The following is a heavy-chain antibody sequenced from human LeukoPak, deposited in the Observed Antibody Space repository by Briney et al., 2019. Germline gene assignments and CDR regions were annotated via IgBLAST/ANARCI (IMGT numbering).Heavy chain of an antibody. CDR1: GFTFSSYG. J-gene: IGHJ5*02. D-gene: IGHD2-15*01. Sequence: GRSLRLSCAASGFTFSSYGMHWVRQAPGKGLEWVAFIRYDGSNKYYADSVKGRFTISRDNSKNTLYLQMNSLRAEDTAVYYCANLAPRLGYCSGGSCYSSRWFDPWGQGTLVTVSS. CDR2: IRYDGSNK. CDR3: ANLAPRLGYCSGGSCYSSRWFDP. V-gene: IGHV3-30*02.